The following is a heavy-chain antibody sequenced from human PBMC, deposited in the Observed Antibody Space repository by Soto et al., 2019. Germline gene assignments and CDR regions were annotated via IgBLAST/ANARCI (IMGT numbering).Heavy chain of an antibody. J-gene: IGHJ4*02. Sequence: QVQLQESGPGLVKPSQTLSLTCTVSGGSISSGDYYWSWIRQPPGKGLEWIGYIYYSGSTYYNPSLKSRVTISVDTSKNQFSLKLSSVTAADTAVYYCARAGRRDYVWGSYRRYELFDYWGQGTLVTVSS. D-gene: IGHD3-16*02. V-gene: IGHV4-30-4*01. CDR3: ARAGRRDYVWGSYRRYELFDY. CDR1: GGSISSGDYY. CDR2: IYYSGST.